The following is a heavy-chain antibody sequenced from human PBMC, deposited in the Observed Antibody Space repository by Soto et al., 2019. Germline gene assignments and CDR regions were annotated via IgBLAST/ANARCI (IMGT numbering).Heavy chain of an antibody. CDR2: INPNSGGT. Sequence: GASVKVSCKASGYTFTGYYMHWVRQAPGQGLEWMGWINPNSGGTNYAQKFQGWVTMTRDTSISTAYMELSRLRSDDTAVYYCARERLAVAGGGFDYWGQGTLVTVAS. J-gene: IGHJ4*02. CDR1: GYTFTGYY. CDR3: ARERLAVAGGGFDY. D-gene: IGHD6-19*01. V-gene: IGHV1-2*04.